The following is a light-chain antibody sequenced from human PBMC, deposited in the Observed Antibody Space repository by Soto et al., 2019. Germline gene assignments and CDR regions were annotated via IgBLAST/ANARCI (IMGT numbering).Light chain of an antibody. CDR2: AAS. J-gene: IGKJ1*01. Sequence: EIVMTQSPATLSLSPGERATLSCRASQSVSGNLAWYQQKPGQAPRLLIYAASSRATGIPDRFSGGGSGTDFTLTISRLEPEDFAVYYCQQCGSSPWTFGQGTKVEIK. CDR3: QQCGSSPWT. V-gene: IGKV3-20*01. CDR1: QSVSGN.